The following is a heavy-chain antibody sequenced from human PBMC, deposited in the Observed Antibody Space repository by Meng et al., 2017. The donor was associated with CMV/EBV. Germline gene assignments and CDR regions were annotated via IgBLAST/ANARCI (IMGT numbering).Heavy chain of an antibody. Sequence: ASVKVSCKASGYTFTSYGISWVRQAPGQGLEWMGWISAYNGNTNYAQKLQGRVTMTTDTSTSTAYMELRSLRSDDTAVYYCAREGAMVGPTPPCNDYWGQGTLVTVSS. V-gene: IGHV1-18*01. CDR1: GYTFTSYG. CDR3: AREGAMVGPTPPCNDY. J-gene: IGHJ4*02. CDR2: ISAYNGNT. D-gene: IGHD1-26*01.